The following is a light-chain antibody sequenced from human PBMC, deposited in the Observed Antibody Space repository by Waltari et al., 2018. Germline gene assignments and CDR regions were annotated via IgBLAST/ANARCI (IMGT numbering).Light chain of an antibody. V-gene: IGKV3-20*01. Sequence: DIVLTQSPGTLSLSPGERATLPCRASQSFSNNYLAWYQQKPGQAPRLLIYHASSRATGIPDRFSGSGSGTGFTLTISRLEPEDFAVYYCQQYVSSPYTFGQGTKLEIK. CDR1: QSFSNNY. CDR2: HAS. J-gene: IGKJ2*01. CDR3: QQYVSSPYT.